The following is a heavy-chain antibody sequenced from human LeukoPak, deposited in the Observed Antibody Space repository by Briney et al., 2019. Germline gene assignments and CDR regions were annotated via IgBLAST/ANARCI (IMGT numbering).Heavy chain of an antibody. J-gene: IGHJ4*02. V-gene: IGHV4-34*01. Sequence: SETLSLTCAVYGGSFSGYYWSWIRQPPGKGLEWIGEINHSGSPNYNPSLKSRVTISVDTSKNQFSLKLSSVTAADTAVYYCARRYYGSGSTLGYWGQGTLVTVSS. CDR1: GGSFSGYY. D-gene: IGHD3-10*01. CDR3: ARRYYGSGSTLGY. CDR2: INHSGSP.